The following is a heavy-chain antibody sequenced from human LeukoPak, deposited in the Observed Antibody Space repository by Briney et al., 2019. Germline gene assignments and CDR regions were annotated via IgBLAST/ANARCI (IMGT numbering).Heavy chain of an antibody. CDR3: AGAKPNWNPPDY. J-gene: IGHJ4*02. CDR2: LYPGVGT. V-gene: IGHV4-4*07. CDR1: GGPIFSYY. D-gene: IGHD1-1*01. Sequence: SETLSLTCTVSGGPIFSYYWSWIRQTARQGLEWIGRLYPGVGTDYNPSLKSRVTMSVDTSKKQFALKLSAVTAADTAVYYCAGAKPNWNPPDYWGQGTLVTVSS.